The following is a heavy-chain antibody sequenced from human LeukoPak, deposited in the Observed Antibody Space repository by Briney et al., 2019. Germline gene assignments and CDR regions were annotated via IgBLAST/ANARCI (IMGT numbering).Heavy chain of an antibody. J-gene: IGHJ4*01. CDR3: ARYSGSYHGFDY. CDR2: IKQDGSEK. D-gene: IGHD1-26*01. CDR1: GFTFSNYW. V-gene: IGHV3-7*04. Sequence: GGSATLFCAASGFTFSNYWMTWVRQAPGKGLEWVANIKQDGSEKYYVDSVWGRFTISRDNAKNSLDLQMNSLRAEDTAVYYCARYSGSYHGFDYWGQ.